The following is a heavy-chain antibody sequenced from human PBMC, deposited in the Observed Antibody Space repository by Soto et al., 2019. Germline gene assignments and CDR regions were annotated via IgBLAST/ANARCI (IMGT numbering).Heavy chain of an antibody. Sequence: GESLKISCKGSGYSFTSYWIGWVRQMPGKGLEWMGIIYPGDSDTRYSPSFQGQVTISADKSISTAYLQWSSLKASHTAMYYCARQYYDSSGYLLYYYYYGMDVWGQGTTVTVSS. CDR1: GYSFTSYW. CDR3: ARQYYDSSGYLLYYYYYGMDV. CDR2: IYPGDSDT. D-gene: IGHD3-22*01. J-gene: IGHJ6*02. V-gene: IGHV5-51*01.